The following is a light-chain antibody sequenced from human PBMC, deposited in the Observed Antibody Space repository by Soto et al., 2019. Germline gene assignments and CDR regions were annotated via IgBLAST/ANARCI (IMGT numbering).Light chain of an antibody. CDR2: ATS. J-gene: IGKJ1*01. CDR1: QSIDNRY. CDR3: QQYIGSSWT. Sequence: EIVLTQSPGTLSSSPGERATLSCRASQSIDNRYLAWYQHKPGQAPRLLIYATSSRATGIPDRFGGSGSGTDFTLTITRLEPEDCAVYYCQQYIGSSWTFGKGTKVDMK. V-gene: IGKV3-20*01.